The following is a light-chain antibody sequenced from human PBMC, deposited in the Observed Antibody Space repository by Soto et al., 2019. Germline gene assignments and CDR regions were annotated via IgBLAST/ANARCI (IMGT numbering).Light chain of an antibody. Sequence: DIQMTQSPSSLSASVGDRVTITCRAGQSINAFLNWYQQKPGKAPKLLIYTASTLQTGVPSRFSGTGSGTDFTLTISNLQPEDFAIYYCQQSFGTVWTFGQGTKVDIK. CDR3: QQSFGTVWT. CDR2: TAS. CDR1: QSINAF. V-gene: IGKV1-39*01. J-gene: IGKJ1*01.